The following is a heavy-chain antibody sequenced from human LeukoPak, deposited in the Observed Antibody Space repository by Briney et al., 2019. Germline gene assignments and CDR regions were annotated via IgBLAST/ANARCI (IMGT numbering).Heavy chain of an antibody. CDR1: GYTFTGYY. V-gene: IGHV1-2*02. CDR2: INPNSGGT. D-gene: IGHD2-2*01. J-gene: IGHJ3*02. Sequence: ASVKVSCKASGYTFTGYYMHWVRQAPGQGLEWMGWINPNSGGTNYAQKFQGRVTMTRDTSNSTAYMELSRLRSDDTAVYYCARPRYCSSTSCSNAFDIWGQGTMVTVSS. CDR3: ARPRYCSSTSCSNAFDI.